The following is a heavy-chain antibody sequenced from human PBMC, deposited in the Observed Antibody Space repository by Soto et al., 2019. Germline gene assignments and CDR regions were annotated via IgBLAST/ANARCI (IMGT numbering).Heavy chain of an antibody. V-gene: IGHV3-48*02. CDR3: ATNGSSGYYRNY. Sequence: GSLRLSCAASGXTFSSYSMNWVRQAQGKGLEWVSYISSSSSSIYYADSVKCRFTISRDNANNSLYLQMNSIRDEDKAVYYCATNGSSGYYRNYWGQGALVTVSS. CDR1: GXTFSSYS. CDR2: ISSSSSSI. D-gene: IGHD3-22*01. J-gene: IGHJ4*02.